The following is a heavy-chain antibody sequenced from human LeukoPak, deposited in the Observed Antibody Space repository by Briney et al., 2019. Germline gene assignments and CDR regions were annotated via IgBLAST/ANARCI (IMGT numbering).Heavy chain of an antibody. CDR1: GSTFSNYN. CDR3: ARDHDYGFDF. Sequence: PGGSLRLSCAASGSTFSNYNMNWVRQAPGKGLEWVSFISTTSSTIYYADSVEGRFTISRDNAKNSLYLQMNSLRDEDTAVYYCARDHDYGFDFWGQGTLVTVSS. V-gene: IGHV3-48*02. CDR2: ISTTSSTI. J-gene: IGHJ4*02. D-gene: IGHD4/OR15-4a*01.